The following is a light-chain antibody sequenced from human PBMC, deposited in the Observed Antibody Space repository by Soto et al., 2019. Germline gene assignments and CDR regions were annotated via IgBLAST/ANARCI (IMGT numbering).Light chain of an antibody. CDR1: QSISSY. Sequence: IKLTQSPSSLSASVGEGVTITCRASQSISSYLNWYQQKPGKAPKLLIYDASSLKSGVPSRFSGSGSGTEFTLTISSLQPDDFATYYCQHYNSYPITFGQGTLLEI. J-gene: IGKJ5*01. CDR3: QHYNSYPIT. V-gene: IGKV1-13*02. CDR2: DAS.